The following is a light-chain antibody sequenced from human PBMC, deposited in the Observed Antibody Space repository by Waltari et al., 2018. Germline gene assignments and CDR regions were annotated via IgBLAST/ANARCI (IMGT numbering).Light chain of an antibody. CDR2: NNN. Sequence: QYILTQAPSESGAPGQSITISCSDHTSTTELHPVNWYQHCPGAAPKVLIYNNNERPSGISFRFSASKSGTSASLAISGLRSEDEADYYCGAWDGTLKTWLFGGGTKVTVL. J-gene: IGLJ3*02. V-gene: IGLV1-44*01. CDR3: GAWDGTLKTWL. CDR1: TSTTELHP.